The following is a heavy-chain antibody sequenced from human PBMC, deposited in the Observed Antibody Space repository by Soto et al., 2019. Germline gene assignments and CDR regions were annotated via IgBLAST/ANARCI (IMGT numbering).Heavy chain of an antibody. D-gene: IGHD1-26*01. CDR2: ISPDGRTT. CDR3: AKGKISTTTYTSFDS. CDR1: GFSFSHYW. J-gene: IGHJ5*01. V-gene: IGHV3-74*01. Sequence: VGSLRLSCAASGFSFSHYWMHWVRQAPGKGLVWVSRISPDGRTTTYADSVKGRFTISRDNFKSSLYLQMSSLRAEDTAVYYCAKGKISTTTYTSFDSWGQGTLVTVSS.